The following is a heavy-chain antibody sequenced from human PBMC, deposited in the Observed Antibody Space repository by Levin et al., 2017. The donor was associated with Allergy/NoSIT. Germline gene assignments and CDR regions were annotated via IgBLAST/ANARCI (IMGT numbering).Heavy chain of an antibody. V-gene: IGHV3-74*01. CDR1: GFTFSNYW. J-gene: IGHJ4*02. CDR2: MNGDRSSA. CDR3: ARDGYVDTAMTQRKPFDC. Sequence: PGGSLRLSCAGSGFTFSNYWMHWVRQAPGKGLVWVSRMNGDRSSASYADSVKGRFTISRDNAKNTLNLQMNSLRAEDTAVYYCARDGYVDTAMTQRKPFDCWGQGTLVTVSS. D-gene: IGHD5-18*01.